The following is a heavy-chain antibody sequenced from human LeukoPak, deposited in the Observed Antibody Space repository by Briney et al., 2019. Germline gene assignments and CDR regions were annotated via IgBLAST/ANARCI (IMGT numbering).Heavy chain of an antibody. Sequence: SETLSLTCTVSGGSISSYYWSWIRQPPGKGLEWIGYIYYSGSTNYSPSLKSRVTVSVDTSKNQFSLRLSSVTAADTAVYYCAGYKRIPLDYCGQGTLVTVSS. V-gene: IGHV4-59*01. CDR3: AGYKRIPLDY. CDR1: GGSISSYY. CDR2: IYYSGST. D-gene: IGHD5-24*01. J-gene: IGHJ4*02.